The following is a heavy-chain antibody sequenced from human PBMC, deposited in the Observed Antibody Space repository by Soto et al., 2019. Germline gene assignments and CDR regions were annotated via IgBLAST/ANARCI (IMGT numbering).Heavy chain of an antibody. CDR1: GFTFSSYA. D-gene: IGHD6-13*01. V-gene: IGHV3-23*01. CDR3: AKDLRRTGSAAAGTYMDV. J-gene: IGHJ6*03. CDR2: ISGSGGST. Sequence: GGSLRLSCAASGFTFSSYAMSWVRQAPGKGLEWVSAISGSGGSTYYAASVKGRFTISRDNSKNTLYLQMNSLRAEDTAVYYCAKDLRRTGSAAAGTYMDVWGKGTTVTVSS.